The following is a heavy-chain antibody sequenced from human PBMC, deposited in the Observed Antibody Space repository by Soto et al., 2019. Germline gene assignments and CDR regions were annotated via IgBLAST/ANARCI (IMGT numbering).Heavy chain of an antibody. Sequence: PSETLSLTCTVSGGSISSYYWSWIRQPPGKGLEWIGYIYYSGSTNYNPSLKSRVTISVDTSKNQFSLKLSSVTAADTAVYYCARGYSGYDYKFDYWGQGTLVTVSS. CDR3: ARGYSGYDYKFDY. D-gene: IGHD5-12*01. J-gene: IGHJ4*02. CDR2: IYYSGST. V-gene: IGHV4-59*01. CDR1: GGSISSYY.